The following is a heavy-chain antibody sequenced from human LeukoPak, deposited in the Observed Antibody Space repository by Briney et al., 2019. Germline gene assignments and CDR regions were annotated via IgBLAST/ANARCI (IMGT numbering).Heavy chain of an antibody. CDR2: FDPEDGET. CDR3: ATDGIAVAGSLDY. Sequence: GASVKVSCKVSGYTLTELSMHWVRQAPGEGLEWMGGFDPEDGETIYAQKFQGRVTMTEDTSTDTAYMELSSLRSEDTAVYYCATDGIAVAGSLDYWGQGTLVTVSS. V-gene: IGHV1-24*01. CDR1: GYTLTELS. J-gene: IGHJ4*02. D-gene: IGHD6-19*01.